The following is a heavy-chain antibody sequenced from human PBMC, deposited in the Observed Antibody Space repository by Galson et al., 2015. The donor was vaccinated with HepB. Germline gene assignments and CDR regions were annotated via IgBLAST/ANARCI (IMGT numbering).Heavy chain of an antibody. CDR3: ARGYCSGGSCSVGAYYYYYGMDV. D-gene: IGHD2-15*01. CDR1: GGTFSSYA. V-gene: IGHV1-69*04. Sequence: SVKVSCKASGGTFSSYAISWVRQAPGQGLEWMGRIIPILGIANYAQKFQGRVTITADKSTSTAYMELSSLRSEDTAVYYCARGYCSGGSCSVGAYYYYYGMDVWGQGTTVTVSS. CDR2: IIPILGIA. J-gene: IGHJ6*02.